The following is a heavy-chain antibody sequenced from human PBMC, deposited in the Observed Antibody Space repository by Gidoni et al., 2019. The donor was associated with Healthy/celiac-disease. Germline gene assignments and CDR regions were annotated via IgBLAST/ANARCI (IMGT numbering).Heavy chain of an antibody. V-gene: IGHV3-73*01. Sequence: GSPKLSCAASGFTFSGSAMHWVRQASGKGLEWVGGIRSKANSYATAYAASVKGRFTISRDDSKNTAYLQMNSLKTEDTAVYYCTRHISDYGMDVWGQGTTVTVSS. D-gene: IGHD1-20*01. CDR1: GFTFSGSA. J-gene: IGHJ6*02. CDR2: IRSKANSYAT. CDR3: TRHISDYGMDV.